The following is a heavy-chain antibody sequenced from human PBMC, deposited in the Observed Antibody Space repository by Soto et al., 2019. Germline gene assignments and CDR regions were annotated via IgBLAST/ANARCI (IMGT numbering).Heavy chain of an antibody. Sequence: SSETLSLTCTVSGGSISSGDYSWSWIRQPPGKGLEWIGYIYYSGSTYYNPSLESRVTISVDTSKNQFSLKLSSVTAADTAVYYCASVVTAIQGFDYWGQGALVTVSS. D-gene: IGHD2-21*02. V-gene: IGHV4-30-4*08. CDR2: IYYSGST. CDR3: ASVVTAIQGFDY. CDR1: GGSISSGDYS. J-gene: IGHJ4*02.